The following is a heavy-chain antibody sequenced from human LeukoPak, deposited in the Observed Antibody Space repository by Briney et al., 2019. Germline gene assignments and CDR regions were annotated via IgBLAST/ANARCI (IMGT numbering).Heavy chain of an antibody. CDR3: ARSVLGYSYGLHIDY. CDR1: GGSISSYY. D-gene: IGHD5-18*01. V-gene: IGHV4-59*01. CDR2: IHCRGST. Sequence: SETLSLTCTVSGGSISSYYWSWIRQPPGKGLEWIGYIHCRGSTNYNPSLKSRVTISVDTSKNQFSLKLSSLTAADTAVYYCARSVLGYSYGLHIDYWGQGTLVTVSS. J-gene: IGHJ4*02.